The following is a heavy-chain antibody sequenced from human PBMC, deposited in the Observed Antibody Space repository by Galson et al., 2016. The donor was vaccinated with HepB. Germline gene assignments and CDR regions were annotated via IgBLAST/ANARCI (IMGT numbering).Heavy chain of an antibody. Sequence: SETLSLTCTVSGGSVSSSTSYWGWIRRPPGKGLEWIGSIYYSGSTYYNSSLKSRVTISVDTSKNQFSLKLSSVTAADTAVYHCARRVRHYFDWSQRYWYFDLWGRGTLVTVSS. CDR2: IYYSGST. D-gene: IGHD3-9*01. J-gene: IGHJ2*01. CDR3: ARRVRHYFDWSQRYWYFDL. V-gene: IGHV4-39*01. CDR1: GGSVSSSTSY.